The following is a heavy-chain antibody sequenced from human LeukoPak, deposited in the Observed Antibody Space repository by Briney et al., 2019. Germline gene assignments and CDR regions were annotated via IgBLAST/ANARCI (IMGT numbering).Heavy chain of an antibody. V-gene: IGHV4-39*01. J-gene: IGHJ4*02. CDR1: GGSISSSSYY. CDR3: ARASQQWLVQRYFDY. CDR2: IYYSGST. D-gene: IGHD6-19*01. Sequence: PSETLSLTCTVSGGSISSSSYYWGWIRQPPGKGLEWIGSIYYSGSTYYNPSLKSRVTISVDTSKNQFSLKLSSVTAADTAVYYCARASQQWLVQRYFDYWGQGTLVTVSS.